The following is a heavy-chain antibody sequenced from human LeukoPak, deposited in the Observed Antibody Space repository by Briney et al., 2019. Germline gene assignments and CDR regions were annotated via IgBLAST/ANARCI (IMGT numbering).Heavy chain of an antibody. D-gene: IGHD4-23*01. J-gene: IGHJ5*02. Sequence: ASVKVSCKASGGTFSSYAISWVRQAPGQGLEWMGRIIPILGIANYAQKFQGRVTITADKSTSTAYMELSSLRSEDTAVYYCARESRYGGPPNWFDPWGQGTLVTVSS. CDR2: IIPILGIA. CDR3: ARESRYGGPPNWFDP. V-gene: IGHV1-69*04. CDR1: GGTFSSYA.